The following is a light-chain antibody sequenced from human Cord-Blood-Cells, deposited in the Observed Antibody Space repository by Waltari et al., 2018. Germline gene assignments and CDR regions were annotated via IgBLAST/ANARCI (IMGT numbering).Light chain of an antibody. Sequence: DIVMTQSPDSLAVCLGERATINCKSSQSVLYSSNNKNSVAWYQQKPGQPPKLLIDWAATRESGVPDRFSGSGSGTDFTLTISSLQAEDVAVYYCQQYYSTPYTFGQGTKLEIK. V-gene: IGKV4-1*01. J-gene: IGKJ2*01. CDR2: WAA. CDR3: QQYYSTPYT. CDR1: QSVLYSSNNKNS.